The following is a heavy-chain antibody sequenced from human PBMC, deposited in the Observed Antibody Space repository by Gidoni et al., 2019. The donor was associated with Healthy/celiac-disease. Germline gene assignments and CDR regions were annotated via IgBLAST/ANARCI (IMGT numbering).Heavy chain of an antibody. CDR1: GFTFSSYG. V-gene: IGHV3-30*18. Sequence: QVQLVESGGGVVQPGRSLRLSCAASGFTFSSYGMHWVRQAPGKGLEWVAVISYDGSNKYYADSVKGRFTISRDNSKNTLYLQMNSLRAEDTAVYYCAKDSHYDFWSGYPTPDYWGQGTLVTVSS. J-gene: IGHJ4*02. CDR2: ISYDGSNK. CDR3: AKDSHYDFWSGYPTPDY. D-gene: IGHD3-3*01.